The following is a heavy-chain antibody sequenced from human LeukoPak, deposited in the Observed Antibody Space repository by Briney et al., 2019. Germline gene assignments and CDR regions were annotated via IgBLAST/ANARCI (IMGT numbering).Heavy chain of an antibody. Sequence: PGGSLRLSCAASGFTFSDYYMSWIRQAPGKGLEWVSYISFNSSYTNYADSVKGRFTISRDNAKNSLHVQMNSLRAEDTALYYCARGGYYDTSGYSPLEYWGQGTLVTVSS. J-gene: IGHJ4*02. CDR1: GFTFSDYY. V-gene: IGHV3-11*06. CDR2: ISFNSSYT. D-gene: IGHD3-22*01. CDR3: ARGGYYDTSGYSPLEY.